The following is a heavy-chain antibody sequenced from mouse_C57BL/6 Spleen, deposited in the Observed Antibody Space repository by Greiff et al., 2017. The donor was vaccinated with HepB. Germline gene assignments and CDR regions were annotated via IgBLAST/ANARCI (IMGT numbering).Heavy chain of an antibody. J-gene: IGHJ3*01. D-gene: IGHD4-1*01. CDR3: ARRKTGTLAWFAY. CDR1: GYTFTSYW. V-gene: IGHV1-55*01. CDR2: IYPGSGST. Sequence: QVQLQQSGAELVKPGASVKMSCKASGYTFTSYWITWVKQRPGQGLEWIGDIYPGSGSTNYNEKFKSKATLTVDTSSSTAYMQLSSLTSEDSAVYYCARRKTGTLAWFAYWGQGTLVTVSA.